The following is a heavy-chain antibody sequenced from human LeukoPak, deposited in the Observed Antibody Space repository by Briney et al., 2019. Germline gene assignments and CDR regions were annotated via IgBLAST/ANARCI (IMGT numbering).Heavy chain of an antibody. D-gene: IGHD1-26*01. Sequence: PGGSLRLSCAASGFTVSSNYMSWVRQAPGKGLEWVSVIYSGGSTYYADSVKGRLTISRDNSKNTLYLQMNSLRAEDTAVYYCARSLVGASNYWGQGTLVTVSS. CDR1: GFTVSSNY. CDR2: IYSGGST. J-gene: IGHJ4*02. CDR3: ARSLVGASNY. V-gene: IGHV3-66*02.